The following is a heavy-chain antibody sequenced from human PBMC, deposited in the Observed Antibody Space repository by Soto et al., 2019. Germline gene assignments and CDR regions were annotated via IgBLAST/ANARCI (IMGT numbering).Heavy chain of an antibody. CDR2: IIPIFGTA. J-gene: IGHJ3*02. CDR3: ARLRFQYSSSWYDAFDI. V-gene: IGHV1-69*13. Sequence: WASVKVSCKASGGTFSSYAISWVRQAPGQGLEWMGGIIPIFGTANYAQKFQGRVTITADESTSTAYMELSSLRSEDTAVYYCARLRFQYSSSWYDAFDIWGQGTMVTVSS. CDR1: GGTFSSYA. D-gene: IGHD6-13*01.